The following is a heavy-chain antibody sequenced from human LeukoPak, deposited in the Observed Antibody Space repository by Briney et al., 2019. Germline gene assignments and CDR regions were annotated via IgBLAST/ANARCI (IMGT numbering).Heavy chain of an antibody. V-gene: IGHV3-7*01. D-gene: IGHD5/OR15-5a*01. CDR2: IRQNGNEK. CDR3: ARLMGESTIYDL. Sequence: GGSLRLSCAASGFSFSRHWMSWVRQAPGKGPEWVASIRQNGNEKYYVDSVKGRFIISRDNAENSASLQMNSLRDEDTAIYYCARLMGESTIYDLWGQGTLVTVSS. CDR1: GFSFSRHW. J-gene: IGHJ5*02.